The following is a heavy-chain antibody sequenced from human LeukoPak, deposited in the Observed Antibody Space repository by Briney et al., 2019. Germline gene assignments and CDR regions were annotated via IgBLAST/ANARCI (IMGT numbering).Heavy chain of an antibody. D-gene: IGHD7-27*01. CDR1: GVSISTTTYY. Sequence: SETLSLTCSVSGVSISTTTYYWGWIRQPPGKGLEWIGSIYYSGSTYYNPSLKSRVTISVDTSKNQFSLKLSSVTAADTAVYFCASLLNGGVSHWFDPWGQGTLVTVSS. CDR2: IYYSGST. V-gene: IGHV4-39*01. J-gene: IGHJ5*02. CDR3: ASLLNGGVSHWFDP.